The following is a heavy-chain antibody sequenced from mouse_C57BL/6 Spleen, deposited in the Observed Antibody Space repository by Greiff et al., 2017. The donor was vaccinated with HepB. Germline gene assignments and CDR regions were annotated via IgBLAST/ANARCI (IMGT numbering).Heavy chain of an antibody. D-gene: IGHD1-1*01. CDR2: IDPEAGGT. CDR1: GYTFTDYE. V-gene: IGHV1-15*01. Sequence: QVQLQQSGAELVRPGASVTLSCKASGYTFTDYEMHWVKQTPVHGLEWIGAIDPEAGGTAYNQKFKGKAILTADKSSSTAYMELRSLTSEDSAVYYCTRGYGSSYVPWFDYWGQGTLVTVSA. CDR3: TRGYGSSYVPWFDY. J-gene: IGHJ3*01.